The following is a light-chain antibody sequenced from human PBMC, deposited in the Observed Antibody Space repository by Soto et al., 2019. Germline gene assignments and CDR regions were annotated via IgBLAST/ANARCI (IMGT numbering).Light chain of an antibody. J-gene: IGLJ3*02. CDR1: SSNIGTNP. CDR2: SND. V-gene: IGLV1-44*01. CDR3: AAWDDSLNGWV. Sequence: QSVLTQPPSASGTPGQRVPISCSGSSSNIGTNPVNWYQQLPGTAPKLLIYSNDQRPSGVPDRFSGSKSGASASLAISGLQSEDDADYYCAAWDDSLNGWVFGGGTKLTVL.